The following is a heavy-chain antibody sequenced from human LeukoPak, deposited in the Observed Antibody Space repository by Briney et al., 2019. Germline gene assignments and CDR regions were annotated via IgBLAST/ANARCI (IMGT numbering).Heavy chain of an antibody. V-gene: IGHV4-39*01. CDR1: GGSISSSSYY. CDR3: ARHTSSSSISPDNWFDP. D-gene: IGHD6-13*01. J-gene: IGHJ5*02. CDR2: IYCSGST. Sequence: SETLSLTCTVSGGSISSSSYYWGWIRQPPGKGLEWIGSIYCSGSTYYNPSLKSRVTTSVDTSKNQFSLKLSSVTAADTAVYYCARHTSSSSISPDNWFDPWGQGTLVTVSS.